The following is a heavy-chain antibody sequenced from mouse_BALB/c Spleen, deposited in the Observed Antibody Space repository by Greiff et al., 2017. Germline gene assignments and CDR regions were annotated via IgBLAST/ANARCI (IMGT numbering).Heavy chain of an antibody. Sequence: VMLVESGPGLVAPSQSLSITCTVSGFSLTSYGVHWVRQPPGKGLEWLGVIWAGGSTNYNSALMSRLSISKDNSKSQVFLKMNSLQTDDTAMYFCARDRSRGAMDYWGQGTSVTVSS. V-gene: IGHV2-9*02. CDR3: ARDRSRGAMDY. CDR1: GFSLTSYG. CDR2: IWAGGST. J-gene: IGHJ4*01.